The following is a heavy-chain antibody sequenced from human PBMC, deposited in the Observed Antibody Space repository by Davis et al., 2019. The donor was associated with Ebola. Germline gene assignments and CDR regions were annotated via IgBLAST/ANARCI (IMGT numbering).Heavy chain of an antibody. CDR2: IYYSGST. D-gene: IGHD2-15*01. V-gene: IGHV4-30-4*01. J-gene: IGHJ5*02. CDR3: ARGGTILYSNWFDP. CDR1: GGSISSYY. Sequence: PSETLSLTCTVSGGSISSYYWSWIRQPPGKGLEWIGYIYYSGSTYYNPSLKSRVTISVDTSKNQFSLKLSSVTAADTAVYYCARGGTILYSNWFDPWGQGTLVTVSS.